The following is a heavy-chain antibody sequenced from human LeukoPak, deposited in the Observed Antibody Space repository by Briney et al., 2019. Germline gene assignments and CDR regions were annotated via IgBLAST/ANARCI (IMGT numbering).Heavy chain of an antibody. CDR3: AKDRTGNYVAWFDP. J-gene: IGHJ5*02. D-gene: IGHD1-7*01. V-gene: IGHV3-23*01. CDR2: ISNGGGST. CDR1: GFTFSSYA. Sequence: GGSLRLSCAASGFTFSSYAMSWVRQAPGKGLEWVAAISNGGGSTYYADSVKGRFTISRDNSKNTLYLQMNSLRAEDTAVYYCAKDRTGNYVAWFDPWGQGTLVTVSS.